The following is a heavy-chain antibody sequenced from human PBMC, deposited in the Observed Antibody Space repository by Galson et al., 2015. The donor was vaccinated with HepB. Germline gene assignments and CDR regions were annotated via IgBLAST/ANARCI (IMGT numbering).Heavy chain of an antibody. CDR1: GFTFSNVC. CDR3: TGRATGTSEYFQH. V-gene: IGHV3-15*05. J-gene: IGHJ1*01. Sequence: SLRLSCAASGFTFSNVCMTWVRQAPGKGLEWVGRIKRKTDGGTTDYAAPVKGRFTISRDDSENTLYLQMNSLRTEDTAAYYCTGRATGTSEYFQHWGQGTLVTISS. D-gene: IGHD1-1*01. CDR2: IKRKTDGGTT.